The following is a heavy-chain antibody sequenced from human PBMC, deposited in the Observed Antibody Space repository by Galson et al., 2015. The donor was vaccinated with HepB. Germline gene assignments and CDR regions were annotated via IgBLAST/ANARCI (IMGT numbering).Heavy chain of an antibody. V-gene: IGHV3-30*03. J-gene: IGHJ4*02. CDR3: AALSDSSSSKPHDY. D-gene: IGHD6-6*01. CDR1: GFTFSSYG. Sequence: SLRLPCAASGFTFSSYGMPWVRQAPGKGLEWVAVISYDGSNKYYADSVKGRFAISRDNSKNTLYLQMNSLRAEDTAVCYCAALSDSSSSKPHDYWGQGTLVTVSS. CDR2: ISYDGSNK.